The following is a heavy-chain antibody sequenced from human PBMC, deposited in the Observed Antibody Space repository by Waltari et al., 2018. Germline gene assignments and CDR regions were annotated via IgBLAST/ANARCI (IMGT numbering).Heavy chain of an antibody. CDR1: GYTFTGYY. CDR2: INPNSGGT. J-gene: IGHJ5*02. V-gene: IGHV1-2*02. CDR3: ARDLWYGSGSPVGDP. Sequence: QVQLVQSGAEVKKPGASVKVSCKASGYTFTGYYMHWVRQAPGQGLEWMGWINPNSGGTNYAQKFQGRVTMTRDTSISTAYMELSRLGSDDTAVYYCARDLWYGSGSPVGDPWGQGTLVTVSS. D-gene: IGHD3-10*01.